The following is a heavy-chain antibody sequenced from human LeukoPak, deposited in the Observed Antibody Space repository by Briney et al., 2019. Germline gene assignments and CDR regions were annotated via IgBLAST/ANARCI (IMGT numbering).Heavy chain of an antibody. J-gene: IGHJ3*02. Sequence: GGSLRLSCVASGFTFGNFWMSWVRQAPGKGLEWVANIKVDGSEKYYADSVKGRFTISRDNAENSLYLQMNSLRAEDTAVYYCARTILPIRMSAFDIWGQGTMVTVSS. CDR2: IKVDGSEK. CDR1: GFTFGNFW. V-gene: IGHV3-7*03. CDR3: ARTILPIRMSAFDI. D-gene: IGHD3-3*01.